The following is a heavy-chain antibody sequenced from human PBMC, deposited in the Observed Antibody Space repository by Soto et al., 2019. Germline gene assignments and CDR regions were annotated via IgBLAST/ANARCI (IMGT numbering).Heavy chain of an antibody. CDR1: GFTFSSYA. Sequence: PGGSLRLSCAASGFTFSSYAMSWVRQAPGKGLEWVSAISGSGGSTYYADSVKGRFTISRDNSKNTLYLQMNSLRAKDTAVYYCAKVPIVVVTASFDYWGQGTLVTVSS. J-gene: IGHJ4*02. V-gene: IGHV3-23*01. D-gene: IGHD2-21*02. CDR3: AKVPIVVVTASFDY. CDR2: ISGSGGST.